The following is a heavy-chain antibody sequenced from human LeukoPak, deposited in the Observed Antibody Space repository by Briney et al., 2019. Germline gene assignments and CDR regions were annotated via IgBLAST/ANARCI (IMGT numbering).Heavy chain of an antibody. CDR1: GYTFTSYD. J-gene: IGHJ4*02. CDR3: ARVNGDIDY. CDR2: MNLKSGNT. V-gene: IGHV1-8*01. Sequence: GASVKVSCKASGYTFTSYDINWVRQATGQGLEWMGWMNLKSGNTSYTQKFQGRVTMTRDTSISTAYMELSSLRSEDTAMYYCARVNGDIDYWGQGTLVTVSS. D-gene: IGHD4-17*01.